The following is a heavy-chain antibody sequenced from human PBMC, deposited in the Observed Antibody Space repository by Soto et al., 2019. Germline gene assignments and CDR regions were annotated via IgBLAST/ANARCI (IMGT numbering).Heavy chain of an antibody. Sequence: EVQVVESGGGLVQPGGSLRLSCSFTFSMYSMNWVRQAPGKGLEWVAYISSGGSYIKYADSVKGRFTISRDNAKNSVSLQMNSLRVDDTAVYFCTRHQGGSYDSWFDPWGQGTLVTVSS. CDR1: FTFSMYS. CDR2: ISSGGSYI. CDR3: TRHQGGSYDSWFDP. J-gene: IGHJ5*02. D-gene: IGHD1-26*01. V-gene: IGHV3-21*01.